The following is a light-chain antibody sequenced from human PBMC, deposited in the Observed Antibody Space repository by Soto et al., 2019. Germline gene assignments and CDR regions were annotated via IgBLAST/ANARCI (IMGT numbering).Light chain of an antibody. CDR1: SSDVGFYNF. Sequence: VLTQPPSASGSPGQSLTISCTGTSSDVGFYNFVSWYQQRPGKAPKLVIYEVTKRPSGVPDRFSGSKSGSTASLTVSGLQADDEADYYCASYAGTKLFVFGSGTKVTVL. CDR3: ASYAGTKLFV. CDR2: EVT. V-gene: IGLV2-8*01. J-gene: IGLJ1*01.